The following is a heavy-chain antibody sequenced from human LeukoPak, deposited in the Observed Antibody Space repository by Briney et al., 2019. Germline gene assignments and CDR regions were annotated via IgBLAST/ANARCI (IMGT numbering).Heavy chain of an antibody. Sequence: SETLSLTCTVSGGSISSYYWSWIRQPPGKGLEWIGYIYYSGSTNYNPSLKSRVTISVDTSKNQFSLKLSSVTAADTAVYYCARQGSWGTNFDYWGQGTLVTVSS. CDR3: ARQGSWGTNFDY. CDR2: IYYSGST. D-gene: IGHD2-8*01. CDR1: GGSISSYY. V-gene: IGHV4-59*08. J-gene: IGHJ4*02.